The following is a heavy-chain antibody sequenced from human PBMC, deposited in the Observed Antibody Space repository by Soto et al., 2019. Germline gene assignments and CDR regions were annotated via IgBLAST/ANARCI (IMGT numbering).Heavy chain of an antibody. V-gene: IGHV4-59*04. CDR2: IYYSGST. CDR3: AGPGIAAAVRYYYYGMDV. D-gene: IGHD6-13*01. J-gene: IGHJ6*02. Sequence: ETLSLTCTVSGGSINNYYWSWIRQPPGKGLEWIGYIYYSGSTYYNPSLKSRLTISVDTSKNQFSLKLSSVTAADTAVYYCAGPGIAAAVRYYYYGMDVWGQGTTVTVSS. CDR1: GGSINNYY.